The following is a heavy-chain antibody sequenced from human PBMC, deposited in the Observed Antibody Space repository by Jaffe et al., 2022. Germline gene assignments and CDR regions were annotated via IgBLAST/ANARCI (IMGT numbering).Heavy chain of an antibody. Sequence: QVQLVQSGAEVKKPGSSVKVSCKASGGTFSSYAISWVRQAPGQGLEWMGGIIPIFGTANYAQKFQGRVTITADESTSTAYMELSSLRSEDTAVYYCARDEAGPGLLYNYYYYMDVWGKGTTVTVSS. J-gene: IGHJ6*03. V-gene: IGHV1-69*01. D-gene: IGHD2-2*02. CDR2: IIPIFGTA. CDR1: GGTFSSYA. CDR3: ARDEAGPGLLYNYYYYMDV.